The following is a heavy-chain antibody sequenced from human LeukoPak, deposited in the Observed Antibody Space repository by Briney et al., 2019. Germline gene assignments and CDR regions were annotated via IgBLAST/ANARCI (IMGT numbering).Heavy chain of an antibody. Sequence: PGGSLRLSCAASGFTFSSYDMHWVRLPTGKGLEWVSAIGPAGDTYYSDSVKGRFTISRENAKNSLYLQMNSLRAEDTAVYYCARDWGGYSGSDYWGQGTLVTVSS. CDR2: IGPAGDT. V-gene: IGHV3-13*04. CDR1: GFTFSSYD. D-gene: IGHD5-12*01. CDR3: ARDWGGYSGSDY. J-gene: IGHJ4*02.